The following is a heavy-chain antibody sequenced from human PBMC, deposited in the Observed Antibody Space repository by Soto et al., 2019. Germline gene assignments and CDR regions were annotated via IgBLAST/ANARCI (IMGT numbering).Heavy chain of an antibody. Sequence: LRLSCTGSGFPFSAYNINWVRQAPGKGLEWVSSITVGSSHIYQPNSMKGRFTISRDDAKNSVYLQIDSLRDEDTALYYCSRSPEVGVRGAYWGQGTLVTVSS. D-gene: IGHD3-16*01. CDR3: SRSPEVGVRGAY. V-gene: IGHV3-21*01. CDR1: GFPFSAYN. CDR2: ITVGSSHI. J-gene: IGHJ4*02.